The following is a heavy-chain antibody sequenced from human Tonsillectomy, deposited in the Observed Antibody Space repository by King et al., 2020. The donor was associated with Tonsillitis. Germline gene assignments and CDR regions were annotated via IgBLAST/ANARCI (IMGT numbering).Heavy chain of an antibody. CDR1: AYMFTTYG. V-gene: IGHV1-18*04. Sequence: QLVQSGAEVKKPGASVKVSCKSSAYMFTTYGMSWVRQAPGQGPEWMGWINTYTGDTDYAQKFQGRLTVTRDTFRSTVYMELKSLRPDDTAVYYCARDVHVNRGYYSGWFGGYWGQGTLVTVSS. CDR2: INTYTGDT. D-gene: IGHD2-15*01. CDR3: ARDVHVNRGYYSGWFGGY. J-gene: IGHJ4*02.